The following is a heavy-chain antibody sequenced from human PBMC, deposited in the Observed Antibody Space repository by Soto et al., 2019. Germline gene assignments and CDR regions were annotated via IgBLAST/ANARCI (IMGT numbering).Heavy chain of an antibody. CDR3: ARDFRPARITMVRGHGMDV. D-gene: IGHD3-10*01. CDR2: IWYDGSNK. Sequence: GGSLRLSCGASGFTFSSYGMHWVRQAPGKGLEWVAVIWYDGSNKYYADSVKGRFTISRDNSKNTLYLQMNSLRAEDTAVYYCARDFRPARITMVRGHGMDVWGQGTTVTVSS. V-gene: IGHV3-33*01. CDR1: GFTFSSYG. J-gene: IGHJ6*02.